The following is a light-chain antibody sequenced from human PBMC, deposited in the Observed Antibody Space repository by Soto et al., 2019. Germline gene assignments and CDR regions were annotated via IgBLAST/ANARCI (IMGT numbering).Light chain of an antibody. CDR2: EVN. V-gene: IGLV2-8*01. J-gene: IGLJ1*01. CDR3: TSYAGGNNV. Sequence: QSALIQPPSASGSPGHSGTISCPGTSSDVGGYNYVSWYQQYPGKVPKLMVYEVNKRPSGVPDRFSGSKSGNTASLTVSGLQAEYEADYYCTSYAGGNNVFGTGTKLTGL. CDR1: SSDVGGYNY.